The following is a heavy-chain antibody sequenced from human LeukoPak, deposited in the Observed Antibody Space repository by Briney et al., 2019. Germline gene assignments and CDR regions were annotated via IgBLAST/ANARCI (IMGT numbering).Heavy chain of an antibody. J-gene: IGHJ6*02. CDR3: ASSAGYRSGGSCAGGMDV. CDR2: IYSGGST. Sequence: GGSLRLSCAASGFTVSSNYMSWVRQAPGKGLEWVSVIYSGGSTYYADSVKGRFAISRDNSKNTLYLQMNSLSAEDTAVYYCASSAGYRSGGSCAGGMDVWGQGTTVTVSS. D-gene: IGHD2-15*01. CDR1: GFTVSSNY. V-gene: IGHV3-66*02.